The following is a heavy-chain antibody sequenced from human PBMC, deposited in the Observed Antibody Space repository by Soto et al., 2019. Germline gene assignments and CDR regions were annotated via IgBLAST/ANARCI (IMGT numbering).Heavy chain of an antibody. J-gene: IGHJ4*02. CDR3: ARDPKVGATNNYFDY. V-gene: IGHV4-38-2*02. CDR1: GYSISSGYY. D-gene: IGHD1-26*01. Sequence: SETLSLTCAVSGYSISSGYYWGWIRQPPGKGLEWIGSIYHSGSTYYNPSLKSRVTISVDTSKNQFSLKLSSVTAADTAVYYCARDPKVGATNNYFDYWGQGTLVTVSS. CDR2: IYHSGST.